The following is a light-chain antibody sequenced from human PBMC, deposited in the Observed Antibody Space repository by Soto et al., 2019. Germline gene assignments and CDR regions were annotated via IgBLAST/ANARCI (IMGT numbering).Light chain of an antibody. CDR1: QSISSW. CDR3: QQYNSYSWT. Sequence: DIQMTQSPSTLSASVGDRVTITCRASQSISSWLAWYQQSPGKAPKVLIYDASSLESGVPSRVSGSGSGTEFTLTISSLQPDDSATYYCQQYNSYSWTFGQGTKVEIK. J-gene: IGKJ1*01. CDR2: DAS. V-gene: IGKV1-5*01.